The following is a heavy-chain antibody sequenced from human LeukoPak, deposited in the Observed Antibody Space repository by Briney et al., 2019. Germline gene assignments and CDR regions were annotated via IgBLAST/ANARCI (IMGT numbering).Heavy chain of an antibody. J-gene: IGHJ4*02. Sequence: SETLSLTCTVSGGSISSYYWSWIRQPPGKGLEWIGYIYYSGSTNYNPSLKSRVTISVDTSKNRLSLKLSSVTAADTAVYYCARDQGSYFDYWGQGTLVTVSS. D-gene: IGHD3-10*01. CDR1: GGSISSYY. V-gene: IGHV4-59*01. CDR3: ARDQGSYFDY. CDR2: IYYSGST.